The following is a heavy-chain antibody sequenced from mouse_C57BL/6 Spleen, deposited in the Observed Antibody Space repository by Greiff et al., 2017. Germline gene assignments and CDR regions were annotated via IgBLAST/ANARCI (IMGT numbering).Heavy chain of an antibody. CDR1: GYSFTGYY. CDR3: ARPHYYGSRFDY. V-gene: IGHV1-42*01. CDR2: INPSTGGT. Sequence: EVKLMESGPELVKPGASVKISCKASGYSFTGYYMNWVKQSPEKSLEWIGEINPSTGGTTYNQKFKAKATLTVDKSSSTAYMQLKSLTSEDSAVYYCARPHYYGSRFDYWGQGTTLTVSS. J-gene: IGHJ2*01. D-gene: IGHD1-1*01.